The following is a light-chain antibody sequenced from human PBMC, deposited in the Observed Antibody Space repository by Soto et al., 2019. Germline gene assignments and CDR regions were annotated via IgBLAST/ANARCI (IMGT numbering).Light chain of an antibody. Sequence: DIEMTQSPSSLSASVGDRVTITCRAGQSINTYLNWYHQKPGKAPELLIYAASNLQSGVPSRFSGSGSGTEFTLTISSLQPEHFATYYCQQSYSIPFTFGPGTKVDI. CDR2: AAS. CDR3: QQSYSIPFT. J-gene: IGKJ3*01. V-gene: IGKV1-39*01. CDR1: QSINTY.